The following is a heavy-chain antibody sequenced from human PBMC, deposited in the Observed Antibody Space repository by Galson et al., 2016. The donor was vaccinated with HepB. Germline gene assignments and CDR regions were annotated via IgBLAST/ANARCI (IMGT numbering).Heavy chain of an antibody. J-gene: IGHJ5*01. D-gene: IGHD5-12*01. CDR1: GFTFSNFW. CDR2: IKGDGSQV. V-gene: IGHV3-7*01. CDR3: AQEVGWLRFAFGS. Sequence: SLRLSCAASGFTFSNFWMNWVRQAPGQGLEWVANIKGDGSQVYYVDSVKGRFTISRDDAKNSLYLQMNNLSVGDTAIYHCAQEVGWLRFAFGSWGQGTLVTVSS.